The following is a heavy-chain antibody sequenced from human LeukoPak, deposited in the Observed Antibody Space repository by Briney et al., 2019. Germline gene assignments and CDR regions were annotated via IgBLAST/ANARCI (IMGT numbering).Heavy chain of an antibody. V-gene: IGHV3-23*01. J-gene: IGHJ4*02. CDR3: AKDFWYSSY. Sequence: GGSLRLSCAASGFTFNKAWMTWVRQAPGKGLEWVSSILGSGDRTYYANSVKGRFTISRDNSENTLYLQMNSLRAEDTAVYYCAKDFWYSSYWGQGTLVTVSS. D-gene: IGHD2-21*02. CDR1: GFTFNKAW. CDR2: ILGSGDRT.